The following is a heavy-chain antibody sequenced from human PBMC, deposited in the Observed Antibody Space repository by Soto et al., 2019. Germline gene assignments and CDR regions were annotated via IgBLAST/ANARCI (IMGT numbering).Heavy chain of an antibody. D-gene: IGHD6-13*01. V-gene: IGHV1-8*01. CDR2: MNPNSGNT. J-gene: IGHJ5*02. CDR3: ARGPILIAAAGGRFDP. CDR1: GYTFTSYD. Sequence: ASVKVSCKASGYTFTSYDINWVRQATGQGLEWMGWMNPNSGNTGYAQKFKGRVTMIRNTSISTAYMELSSLRSEDTAVYYCARGPILIAAAGGRFDPWGQGTLVTVSS.